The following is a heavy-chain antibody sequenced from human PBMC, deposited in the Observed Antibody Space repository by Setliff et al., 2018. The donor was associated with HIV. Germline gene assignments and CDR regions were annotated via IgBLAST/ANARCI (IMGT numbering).Heavy chain of an antibody. CDR1: GGSFSGYY. CDR2: INQSGST. J-gene: IGHJ3*01. Sequence: NPSETLSLTCAVYGGSFSGYYWSWIRQPPGKGLEWIGEINQSGSTNYNPALKSRVTISVDTSKNQLSLKLSSVTAADTAVYYCVGDPKTTTQVAFDFWGQGTMVTVSS. D-gene: IGHD3-16*01. CDR3: VGDPKTTTQVAFDF. V-gene: IGHV4-34*01.